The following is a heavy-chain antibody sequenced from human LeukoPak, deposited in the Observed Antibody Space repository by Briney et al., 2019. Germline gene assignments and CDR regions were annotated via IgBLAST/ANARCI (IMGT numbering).Heavy chain of an antibody. V-gene: IGHV4-59*08. J-gene: IGHJ4*02. CDR3: ARGATLFDY. Sequence: PSETLSLTCTVSGGSIYSYYWCWIRQPPGEGLEWIGYIYYSGSNNYNPSLKSRVTISVETSKNQFSLKLSSVTAADTAVYYCARGATLFDYWGQGTLVTVSS. CDR1: GGSIYSYY. CDR2: IYYSGSN. D-gene: IGHD1-26*01.